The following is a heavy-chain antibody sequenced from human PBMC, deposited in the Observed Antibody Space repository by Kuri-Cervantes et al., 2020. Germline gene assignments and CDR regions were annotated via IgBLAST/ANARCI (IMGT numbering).Heavy chain of an antibody. Sequence: SQTLSLTCAVYGGSFSGYYWSWIRQPPGKGLEWIGEINHSRSTNYNSSRKSRVTISVDTSKNQFSLKLSSVTAADTAVYYCARARPGVVVTATMGCFDYWGQGTLVTVSS. CDR3: ARARPGVVVTATMGCFDY. D-gene: IGHD2-21*02. J-gene: IGHJ4*02. V-gene: IGHV4-34*01. CDR2: INHSRST. CDR1: GGSFSGYY.